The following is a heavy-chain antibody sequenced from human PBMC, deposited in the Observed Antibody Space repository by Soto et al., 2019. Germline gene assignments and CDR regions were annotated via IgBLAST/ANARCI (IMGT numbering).Heavy chain of an antibody. J-gene: IGHJ4*02. V-gene: IGHV1-69*01. Sequence: QVQLVQSGAEVKKPGSSGKGSCKASGGIFSTYAISWLRQAPGQGLEWMGGIIPLFGTPNYAQRFQGRVTITADESTSTAYMELSRLRSEDTAVYYCARDRDDYGSGNYYNRIDFWGQGTLVTVSS. D-gene: IGHD3-10*01. CDR2: IIPLFGTP. CDR3: ARDRDDYGSGNYYNRIDF. CDR1: GGIFSTYA.